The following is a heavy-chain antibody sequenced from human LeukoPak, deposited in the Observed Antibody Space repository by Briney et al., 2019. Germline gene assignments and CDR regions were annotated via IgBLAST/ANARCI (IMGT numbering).Heavy chain of an antibody. Sequence: GGSLRLSCAASGVTFDDYAMHWVRQAAGKGLEWVSGISWNSENRGYAESVKGRFTISRDEAKSSMCMKMNSLKTEDKALYYCAKDIGFGITMFRAMDVWGKGTTVTISS. CDR3: AKDIGFGITMFRAMDV. D-gene: IGHD3-10*01. J-gene: IGHJ6*04. V-gene: IGHV3-9*01. CDR2: ISWNSENR. CDR1: GVTFDDYA.